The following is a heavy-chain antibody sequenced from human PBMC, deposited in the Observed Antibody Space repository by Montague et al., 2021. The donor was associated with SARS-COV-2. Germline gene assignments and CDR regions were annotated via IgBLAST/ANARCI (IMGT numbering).Heavy chain of an antibody. CDR3: ARARQDVVVPTLGIGAYYYYYYMDV. D-gene: IGHD2-2*01. V-gene: IGHV4-34*01. CDR1: GGSFSGYY. J-gene: IGHJ6*03. Sequence: SETLSLTCAVYGGSFSGYYWSWIRQPPGKGLEWIGEINHSGSTNYNPSLTSRVTISVDTSKNQFSLKLSSVTAADTAVYYCARARQDVVVPTLGIGAYYYYYYMDVRGQGTTVTVSS. CDR2: INHSGST.